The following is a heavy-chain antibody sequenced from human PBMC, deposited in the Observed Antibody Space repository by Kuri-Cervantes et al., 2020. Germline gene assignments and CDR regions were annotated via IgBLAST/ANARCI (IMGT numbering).Heavy chain of an antibody. CDR3: ARDRGVVVPAARYYYYYGMDV. V-gene: IGHV4-34*01. D-gene: IGHD2-2*01. CDR1: GGSISGGGYS. J-gene: IGHJ6*02. Sequence: GSLRLSCAVSGGSISGGGYSWSWIRQPPGKGLEWIGEINHSGSTNYNPSLKSRVTISVDTSKNQFSLKLSSVTAADTAVYYCARDRGVVVPAARYYYYYGMDVWGQGTTVTVSS. CDR2: INHSGST.